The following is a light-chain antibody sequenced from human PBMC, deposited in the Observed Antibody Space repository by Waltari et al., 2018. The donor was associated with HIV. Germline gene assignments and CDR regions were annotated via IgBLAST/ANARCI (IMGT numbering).Light chain of an antibody. CDR1: SSNTGSTT. J-gene: IGLJ3*02. CDR3: ATWDDSLNAWV. CDR2: SYG. V-gene: IGLV1-44*01. Sequence: QSVLNQSPSASGTPGQRVIISCSGRSSNTGSTTITWYQLFPGTAPKLLIYSYGQRPSGVPERFSGSKSATSASLAISGLRSEDEADYYCATWDDSLNAWVFGGGTKLTVL.